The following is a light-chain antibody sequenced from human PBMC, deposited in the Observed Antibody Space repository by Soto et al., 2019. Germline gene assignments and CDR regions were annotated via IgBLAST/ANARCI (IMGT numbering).Light chain of an antibody. J-gene: IGKJ5*01. V-gene: IGKV3-20*01. CDR3: QQYGRSVPIT. CDR1: QSVINN. CDR2: GAS. Sequence: IVMTQSPATLSVSPGERATLSCWASQSVINNLAWYQQKPGQAPRLLIYGASSRATGIPDRFSGSGSGTDFTLTISRLEPEDFAVYYCQQYGRSVPITFGQGTRLEIK.